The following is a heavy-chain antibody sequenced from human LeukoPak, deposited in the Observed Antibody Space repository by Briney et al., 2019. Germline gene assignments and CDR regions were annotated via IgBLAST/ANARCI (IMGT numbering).Heavy chain of an antibody. CDR2: ILYSGST. V-gene: IGHV4-59*12. Sequence: TSETLSLTCTVSGGSISSYYWSWIRQPPGKGLEWIGYILYSGSTNYNPSLRSRVTMSVDTSKNQFSLKLSSVTAADTAVYYCARFNDYGDYEDYWGQGTLVAVSS. J-gene: IGHJ4*02. D-gene: IGHD4-17*01. CDR3: ARFNDYGDYEDY. CDR1: GGSISSYY.